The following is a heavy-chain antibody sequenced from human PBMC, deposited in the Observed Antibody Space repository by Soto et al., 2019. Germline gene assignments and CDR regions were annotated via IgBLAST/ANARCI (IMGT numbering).Heavy chain of an antibody. J-gene: IGHJ4*02. Sequence: SVKVSCKASGGTFSNYAFSWVRQAPGQGLEWLGGIMPIFGRADYAQKFRGRVTITADESTSTAHMELSSLRSEDTAVYYCAIEVAGRSYQPIDFWGQGTLVTVSS. CDR3: AIEVAGRSYQPIDF. D-gene: IGHD2-15*01. CDR1: GGTFSNYA. V-gene: IGHV1-69*13. CDR2: IMPIFGRA.